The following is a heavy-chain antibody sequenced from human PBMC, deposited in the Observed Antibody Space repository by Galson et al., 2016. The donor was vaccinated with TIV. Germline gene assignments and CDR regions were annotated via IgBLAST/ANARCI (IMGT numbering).Heavy chain of an antibody. CDR3: TRERRFCGNNCYLSYYYGMDV. D-gene: IGHD2-21*01. Sequence: SLRLSCAASALTVSDNYMTWVRQAPGKGPEWVAIMSSGGSLNYADFVRGRFTVSRDNSKNTLYLQMNRLRTDDTAIYYCTRERRFCGNNCYLSYYYGMDVWGQGTTVTVSS. J-gene: IGHJ6*02. CDR1: ALTVSDNY. V-gene: IGHV3-66*02. CDR2: MSSGGSL.